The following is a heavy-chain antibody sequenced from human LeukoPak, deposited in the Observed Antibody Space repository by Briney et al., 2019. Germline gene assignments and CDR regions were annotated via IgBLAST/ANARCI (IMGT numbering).Heavy chain of an antibody. CDR3: ARRNEIQLGYYYYYYMDV. CDR1: GYSISSGYY. D-gene: IGHD5-18*01. V-gene: IGHV4-38-2*02. Sequence: SETLSLTCTVSGYSISSGYYWGWIRQPPGKGLEWIGSIYHSGSTYYNPSLKSRVTISVDTSKNQFSLKLSSVTAADTAMYYCARRNEIQLGYYYYYYMDVWGKGTTVTISS. CDR2: IYHSGST. J-gene: IGHJ6*03.